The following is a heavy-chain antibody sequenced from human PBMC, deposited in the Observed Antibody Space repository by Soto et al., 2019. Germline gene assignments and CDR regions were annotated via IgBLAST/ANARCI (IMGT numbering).Heavy chain of an antibody. Sequence: PSETLSLTCTVSGGSISSSSYYWGWIRQPPGKGLEWIGSIYYSGSTYYNPSLKSRVTISVDTSKNQFSLKLSSVTAADTAVYYCARQAGYYGSGSYYYYYYMDVWGKGTTVTVSS. CDR1: GGSISSSSYY. J-gene: IGHJ6*03. CDR3: ARQAGYYGSGSYYYYYYMDV. D-gene: IGHD3-10*01. CDR2: IYYSGST. V-gene: IGHV4-39*01.